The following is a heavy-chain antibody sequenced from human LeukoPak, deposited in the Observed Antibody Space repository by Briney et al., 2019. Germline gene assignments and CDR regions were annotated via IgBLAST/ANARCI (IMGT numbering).Heavy chain of an antibody. CDR2: INSDGSST. CDR1: GFTFSSYW. D-gene: IGHD4-17*01. J-gene: IGHJ5*02. CDR3: ARGKSDHGDHRKNCFDP. V-gene: IGHV3-74*01. Sequence: GGSLRLSCTASGFTFSSYWMHWVRQAPGKGLVWVSRINSDGSSTNYADSVKGRFTISRDNAKNTLYLQMSSLRAEDTAVYYCARGKSDHGDHRKNCFDPWGQGTQVTVSS.